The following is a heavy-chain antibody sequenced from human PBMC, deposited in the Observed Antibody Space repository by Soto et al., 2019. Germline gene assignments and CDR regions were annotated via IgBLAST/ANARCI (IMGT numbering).Heavy chain of an antibody. V-gene: IGHV3-11*01. D-gene: IGHD3-10*01. CDR2: ISSTGTTI. Sequence: QERLVESGGGLVKPGGSLRLSCETSGFTFGDYYMSWIRQAPGRGLEWVSLISSTGTTIYYADSVKGRFTISRDNVRRRLFLMINKLRSEDTAVYYCARDLRFVDLQYYFDSWGQGTLVTVSS. CDR1: GFTFGDYY. J-gene: IGHJ4*02. CDR3: ARDLRFVDLQYYFDS.